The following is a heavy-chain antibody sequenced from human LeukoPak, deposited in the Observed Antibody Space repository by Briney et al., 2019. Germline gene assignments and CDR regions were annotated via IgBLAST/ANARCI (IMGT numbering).Heavy chain of an antibody. D-gene: IGHD6-13*01. V-gene: IGHV4-38-2*02. CDR1: GYSISSGYY. Sequence: SETLSLTCTVSGYSISSGYYWGWIRQPPGKGLEWIGSIYHSGSTYYNPSLKSRVTISVDTSKNQFSLRLSSVTAADTAVYYCARGRKRQQLADYYYYYYMDVWGKGTTVTVSS. CDR2: IYHSGST. J-gene: IGHJ6*03. CDR3: ARGRKRQQLADYYYYYYMDV.